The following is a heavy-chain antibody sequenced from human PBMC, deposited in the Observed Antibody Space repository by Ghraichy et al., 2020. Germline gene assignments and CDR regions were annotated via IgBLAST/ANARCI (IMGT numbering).Heavy chain of an antibody. Sequence: GGSLRLSCAASGFTFSSYAMHWVRQAPGKGLEWVAVISYDGSNKYYADSVKGRFTISRDNSKNTLYLQMNSLRAEDTAVYYCARERSSGWYWPRAFDIWGQGTMVTVSS. J-gene: IGHJ3*02. V-gene: IGHV3-30-3*01. CDR2: ISYDGSNK. CDR3: ARERSSGWYWPRAFDI. CDR1: GFTFSSYA. D-gene: IGHD6-19*01.